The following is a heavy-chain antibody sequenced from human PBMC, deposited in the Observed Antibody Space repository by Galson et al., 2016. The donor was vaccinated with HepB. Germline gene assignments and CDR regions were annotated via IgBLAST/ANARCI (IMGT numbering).Heavy chain of an antibody. J-gene: IGHJ4*02. V-gene: IGHV3-23*01. D-gene: IGHD6-19*01. CDR2: ISGRATNT. CDR3: ARQQKRVAGRYFDY. CDR1: EFTFSNFA. Sequence: SLRLSCAASEFTFSNFAMSWVRQAPGKGLEWVSTISGRATNTNYADSVKGRFTISRDNSVNTLYLQMNSLRAEDTAVYYCARQQKRVAGRYFDYWGQGTQVSVSS.